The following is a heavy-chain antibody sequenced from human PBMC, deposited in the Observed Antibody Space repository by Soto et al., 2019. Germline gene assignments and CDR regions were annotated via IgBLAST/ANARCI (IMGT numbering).Heavy chain of an antibody. CDR2: ISSSSSYI. Sequence: EVQLVESGGGLVKPGGSLRLSCAASGFSFSNYGMNWVRQAPGKGLEWVSSISSSSSYISYADSVKGRFTISRDNAKNSVYLQMNSLRAEDTAVYYCARSDCTSTSCYVVWFDPWGQGTVVTVSS. CDR3: ARSDCTSTSCYVVWFDP. CDR1: GFSFSNYG. J-gene: IGHJ5*02. D-gene: IGHD2-2*01. V-gene: IGHV3-21*01.